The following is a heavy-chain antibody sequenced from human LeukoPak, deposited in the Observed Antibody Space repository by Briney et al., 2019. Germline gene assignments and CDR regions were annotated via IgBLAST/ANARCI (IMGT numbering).Heavy chain of an antibody. CDR2: FDPEDGET. CDR3: STWRGGAFDI. V-gene: IGHV1-24*01. CDR1: GYTLTKLY. J-gene: IGHJ3*02. D-gene: IGHD3-16*01. Sequence: ASVRVTFTVSGYTLTKLYTHWVRLAPGKGLEWMGGFDPEDGETIYAQKFQGRVTLTEDTSTDTAYMELSSLRSEDTAVYYCSTWRGGAFDIWGQGTMVTVSS.